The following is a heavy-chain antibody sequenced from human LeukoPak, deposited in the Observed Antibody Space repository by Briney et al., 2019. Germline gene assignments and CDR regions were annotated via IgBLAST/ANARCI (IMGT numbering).Heavy chain of an antibody. CDR2: ISGSGGST. D-gene: IGHD3-22*01. V-gene: IGHV3-23*01. Sequence: GGSLRLSCAASGFTFSSYAMSWVRQASGKGLEWVSAISGSGGSTYYADSVKGRFTISRDNSKNTLYLQMNSLRAEDTAVYYCAKVPLPITMIVVVIGGRFDYWGQGTLVTVSS. CDR3: AKVPLPITMIVVVIGGRFDY. J-gene: IGHJ4*02. CDR1: GFTFSSYA.